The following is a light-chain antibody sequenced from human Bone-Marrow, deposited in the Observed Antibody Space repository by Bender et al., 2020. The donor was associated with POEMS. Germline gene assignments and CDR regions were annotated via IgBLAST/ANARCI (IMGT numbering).Light chain of an antibody. CDR1: ALPDQF. CDR3: QSADRSGSYKV. Sequence: SYVLTQPPSLSLSPGQTARITCSGDALPDQFAYWYQQKTGEAPTLIIYKDDKRPSGIPGRFSGSTSGTTVTLIISGVQADDEADYYCQSADRSGSYKVFGGGTKLTVL. CDR2: KDD. V-gene: IGLV3-25*03. J-gene: IGLJ2*01.